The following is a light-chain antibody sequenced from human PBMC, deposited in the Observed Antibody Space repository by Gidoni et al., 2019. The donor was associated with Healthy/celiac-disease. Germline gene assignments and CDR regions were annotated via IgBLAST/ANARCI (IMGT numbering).Light chain of an antibody. CDR2: DAS. CDR1: QSVSSY. V-gene: IGKV3-11*01. Sequence: EIVLTQSPATLSLSPGERATLSCRASQSVSSYLAWYQQKPGQAPRLLIYDASNRATGIPARFSGSGSGTDFTLTISSLEPKDFAAYYCQQRSNWPLITFGQGTRLEIK. CDR3: QQRSNWPLIT. J-gene: IGKJ5*01.